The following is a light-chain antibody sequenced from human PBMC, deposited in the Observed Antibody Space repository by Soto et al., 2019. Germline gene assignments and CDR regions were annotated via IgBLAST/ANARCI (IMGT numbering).Light chain of an antibody. Sequence: QSALTQPPSASGSPGQSVTISCTGTSSDVGGYNYVSWYQQHPGKAPKLMIYEVSKRPSGVPDRFSGSKSGNTASLTVSGLQAEEEAEYYCSSYAGSNNFGVFGTGTKVTVL. CDR2: EVS. CDR3: SSYAGSNNFGV. J-gene: IGLJ1*01. V-gene: IGLV2-8*01. CDR1: SSDVGGYNY.